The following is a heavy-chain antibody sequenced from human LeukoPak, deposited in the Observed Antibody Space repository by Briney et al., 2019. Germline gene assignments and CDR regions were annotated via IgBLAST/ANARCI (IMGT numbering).Heavy chain of an antibody. V-gene: IGHV3-53*01. D-gene: IGHD4-23*01. CDR2: IDSGGRT. Sequence: GGSLRLSCAVPGFTVSSNYMSWVRQAPGKGLEWVSVIDSGGRTDYADSGKGRFTISRDNSKNTLYLQMNSLRAEDTAVYYCAAGGPFDYWGQGTLVTVSS. CDR3: AAGGPFDY. CDR1: GFTVSSNY. J-gene: IGHJ4*02.